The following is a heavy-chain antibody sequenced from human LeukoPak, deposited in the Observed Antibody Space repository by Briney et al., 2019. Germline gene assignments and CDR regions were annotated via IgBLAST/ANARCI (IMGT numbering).Heavy chain of an antibody. V-gene: IGHV1-18*01. Sequence: GASVKVSCKASGYTFTSYGISWVRQAPRQGLEWMGWISAYNGNTNYAQKLQGRVTMTTDTSTSTACMELRSLRSDDTAVYYCARVGYCSSTSCHTDYYYYYYMDVWGKGTTVAVSS. CDR1: GYTFTSYG. D-gene: IGHD2-2*01. CDR2: ISAYNGNT. CDR3: ARVGYCSSTSCHTDYYYYYYMDV. J-gene: IGHJ6*03.